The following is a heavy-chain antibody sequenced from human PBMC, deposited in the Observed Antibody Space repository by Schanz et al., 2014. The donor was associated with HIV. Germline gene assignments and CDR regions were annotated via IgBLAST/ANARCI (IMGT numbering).Heavy chain of an antibody. V-gene: IGHV1-46*01. CDR3: ARARLGSSWYVTGFGSLDY. CDR1: GYSFSTFG. J-gene: IGHJ4*02. CDR2: INPKDGSA. D-gene: IGHD6-13*01. Sequence: QIQLVQSGAEMKKPGASVKVSCKASGYSFSTFGISWVRQAPGQGLEWMGIINPKDGSATYAQKFQGRLTMTRDTSTNTVYMELSRLRSEDTAVYYCARARLGSSWYVTGFGSLDYWGQGTLVTVSS.